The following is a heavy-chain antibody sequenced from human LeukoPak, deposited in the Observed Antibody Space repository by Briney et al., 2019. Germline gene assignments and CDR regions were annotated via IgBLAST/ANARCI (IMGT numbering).Heavy chain of an antibody. CDR2: ISSSSSYI. CDR3: ARDALWFGELPLSY. D-gene: IGHD3-10*01. Sequence: GGSLRLSCAASGFTFSSYSMNWVRQAPGKGLEWVSSISSSSSYIYYADSVKGRFTISRDNAKNSLYLQMNSLRAEDTAVYYCARDALWFGELPLSYWGQGTTVTVSS. J-gene: IGHJ6*02. V-gene: IGHV3-21*01. CDR1: GFTFSSYS.